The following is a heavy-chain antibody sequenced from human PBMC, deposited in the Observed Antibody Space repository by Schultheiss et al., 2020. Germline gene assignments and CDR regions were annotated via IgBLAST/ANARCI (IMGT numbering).Heavy chain of an antibody. D-gene: IGHD3-22*01. CDR3: ARVFDDSSGYHPLWYFDL. J-gene: IGHJ2*01. CDR2: IYHSGST. V-gene: IGHV4-4*02. Sequence: SETLSLTCTISGGSISSTHWWSWVRQPPGKGLEWIGEIYHSGSTNYNPSLKSRVTISVDTSKNQFSLKLSSVTAADTAVYYCARVFDDSSGYHPLWYFDLWGRGTLVTVSS. CDR1: GGSISSTHW.